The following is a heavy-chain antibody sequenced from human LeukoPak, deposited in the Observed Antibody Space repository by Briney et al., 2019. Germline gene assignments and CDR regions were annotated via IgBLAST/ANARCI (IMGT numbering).Heavy chain of an antibody. CDR1: GFTFSSYE. D-gene: IGHD4-17*01. CDR2: ISRSGSTI. J-gene: IGHJ4*02. CDR3: ARDAPGTVTNDY. V-gene: IGHV3-48*03. Sequence: GGSLRLSCAASGFTFSSYEMNWVRQAPGKVLEWVSYISRSGSTIYYADSVKGRFTISRDNAKNSLYLQMNSLRAEDTAVYYCARDAPGTVTNDYWGQGTLVTVSS.